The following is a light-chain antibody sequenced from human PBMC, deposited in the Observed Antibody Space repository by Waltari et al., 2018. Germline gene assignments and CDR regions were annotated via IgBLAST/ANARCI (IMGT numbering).Light chain of an antibody. V-gene: IGKV3-20*01. CDR2: GAS. Sequence: EIVLTQSPGTLSFSPGDRATLSCRASQSVSSSYLAWYQQKPGQAPRLLIYGASSRATGIPDRFSGSGSGTDFTLTISRLEPEDFAVYYCQQYSTFGQGTKVEIK. J-gene: IGKJ1*01. CDR1: QSVSSSY. CDR3: QQYST.